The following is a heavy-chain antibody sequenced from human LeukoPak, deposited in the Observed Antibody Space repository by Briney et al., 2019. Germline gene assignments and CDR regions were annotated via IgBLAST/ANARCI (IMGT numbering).Heavy chain of an antibody. Sequence: GGSLRLSCVASGFSFSSYSMNGVRQAPGKGLERVSFITSSGGTIYYADSVKGRFSISRDNAKNSLYLQMKSLSAEDTAVYYCAREGIAAVGEHWGQGTLVTVSS. V-gene: IGHV3-48*04. CDR2: ITSSGGTI. D-gene: IGHD6-13*01. J-gene: IGHJ1*01. CDR3: AREGIAAVGEH. CDR1: GFSFSSYS.